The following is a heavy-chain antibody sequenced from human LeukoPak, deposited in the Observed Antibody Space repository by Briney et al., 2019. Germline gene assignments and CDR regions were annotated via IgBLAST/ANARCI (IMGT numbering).Heavy chain of an antibody. J-gene: IGHJ4*02. CDR1: GGTFSSYA. CDR3: ARAFRIVATPDFDY. CDR2: IIPIFGTA. Sequence: GASVKVSCKASGGTFSSYAISWVRQAPGQGLEWMGGIIPIFGTANYAQKFQGRVTITADKSTSTAYMELSSLRSEDTAVYYCARAFRIVATPDFDYWGQGTLVTVSS. V-gene: IGHV1-69*06. D-gene: IGHD5-12*01.